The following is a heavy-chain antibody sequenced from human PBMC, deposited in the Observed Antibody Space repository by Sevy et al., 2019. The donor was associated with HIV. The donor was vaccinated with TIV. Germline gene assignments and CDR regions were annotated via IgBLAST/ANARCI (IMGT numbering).Heavy chain of an antibody. V-gene: IGHV3-23*01. CDR3: AKGLSTYLPSAGTLDY. J-gene: IGHJ4*02. D-gene: IGHD6-13*01. CDR2: ISGSGSCE. CDR1: GFTVRSYG. Sequence: GGSLRLSCAASGFTVRSYGMSWVRQAPGKGLKWVSGISGSGSCEYYADSVKGRFTISRDISKNTLNLQMNSLRVEDTDVCFCAKGLSTYLPSAGTLDYWGQGTLVTVSS.